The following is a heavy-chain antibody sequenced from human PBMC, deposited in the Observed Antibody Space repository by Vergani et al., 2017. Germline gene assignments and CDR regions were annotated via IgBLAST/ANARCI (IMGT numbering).Heavy chain of an antibody. Sequence: QVQLVQSGAEVKKPGASVKVSCKASGYTFTGYYMHWVRQAPGQGLEWMGWINPNSGGTNYAQKFQGRVTMTRDTAISTAYMALSRLRSDDTAVYYCARDLGVVPAATMGHYGMDVWGQGTTVTVSS. CDR2: INPNSGGT. CDR3: ARDLGVVPAATMGHYGMDV. V-gene: IGHV1-2*02. J-gene: IGHJ6*02. D-gene: IGHD2-2*01. CDR1: GYTFTGYY.